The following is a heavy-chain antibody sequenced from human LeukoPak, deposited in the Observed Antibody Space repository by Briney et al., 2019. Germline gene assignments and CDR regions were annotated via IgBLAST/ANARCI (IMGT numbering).Heavy chain of an antibody. J-gene: IGHJ4*02. V-gene: IGHV4-59*01. D-gene: IGHD2-21*02. Sequence: PETLSLTCTVSGGSISSYYWSWIRQPPGKGLEWIGYFYYSGSTNYNPSLKSRVTISVDTSKNQFSLKLSSVTAADTAVYYCARVVPIVVVTTIPYYFDYWGQG. CDR1: GGSISSYY. CDR2: FYYSGST. CDR3: ARVVPIVVVTTIPYYFDY.